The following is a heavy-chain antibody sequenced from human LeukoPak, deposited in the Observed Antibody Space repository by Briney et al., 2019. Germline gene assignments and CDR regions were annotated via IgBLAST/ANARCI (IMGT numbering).Heavy chain of an antibody. CDR1: GFTFSSYA. J-gene: IGHJ4*02. CDR3: AKDLYCSGGSCY. V-gene: IGHV3-30*02. D-gene: IGHD2-15*01. Sequence: PGGSLRLSCAASGFTFSSYAVSWVRQAPGKGLEWVAFIRFDGSNKYYADSVKGRFTISRDNSKNTLYLQMNSLRAEDTAVYYCAKDLYCSGGSCYFGQGTLVTVSS. CDR2: IRFDGSNK.